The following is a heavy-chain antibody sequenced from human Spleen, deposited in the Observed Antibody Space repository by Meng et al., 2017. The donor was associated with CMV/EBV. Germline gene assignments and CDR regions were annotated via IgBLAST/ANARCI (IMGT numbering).Heavy chain of an antibody. CDR1: GFTFDDHG. V-gene: IGHV3-20*04. J-gene: IGHJ6*02. D-gene: IGHD3-16*01. CDR2: INWNDGST. CDR3: ARDGGSMGGYYYGLGV. Sequence: GGSLRLSCATSGFTFDDHGMVWVRQAPGKGLEWVAGINWNDGSTAYGDSVQGRFTISRDNAKNSLYLQMNSLRAEDTALYYCARDGGSMGGYYYGLGVWGRGTTVTVSS.